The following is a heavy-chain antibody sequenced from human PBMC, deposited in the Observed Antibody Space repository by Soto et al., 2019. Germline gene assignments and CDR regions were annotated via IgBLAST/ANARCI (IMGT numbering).Heavy chain of an antibody. V-gene: IGHV4-4*02. D-gene: IGHD2-2*01. J-gene: IGHJ4*02. CDR2: IYHSGST. CDR1: SGSISSSNW. Sequence: QVQLQESGPGLVKPSGTLSLTCAVSSGSISSSNWWSWVRQPPGKRLEWIGKIYHSGSTNYNPSLKSRVTISVDKSKNQFSLKLSAVTAADTAVYYCARSARNAPCSSTSCQRYWGQGTLVTVSS. CDR3: ARSARNAPCSSTSCQRY.